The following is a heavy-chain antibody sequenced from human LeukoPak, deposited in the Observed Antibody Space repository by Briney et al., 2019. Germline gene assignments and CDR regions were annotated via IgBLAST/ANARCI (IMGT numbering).Heavy chain of an antibody. J-gene: IGHJ4*02. V-gene: IGHV3-30*18. Sequence: QSGGSLRLSSAASGFTFSSYGMHWVRQAPGKGLEWVAVIPYDGSNKYYADSVKGRFTISRDNSKNTLYLQMNSLRAEDTAVYYCAKMIAAEPFDYWGQGTLVTVSS. CDR2: IPYDGSNK. CDR3: AKMIAAEPFDY. CDR1: GFTFSSYG. D-gene: IGHD6-13*01.